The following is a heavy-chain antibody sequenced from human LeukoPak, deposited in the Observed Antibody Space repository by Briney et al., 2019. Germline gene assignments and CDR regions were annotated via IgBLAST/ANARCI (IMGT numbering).Heavy chain of an antibody. CDR3: ARVGGYDFWSGSYFDN. J-gene: IGHJ4*02. D-gene: IGHD3-3*01. CDR2: IYYSGST. CDR1: GGPISSYY. Sequence: SETLSLTCSISGGPISSYYWSWIRQPPGKGLEWIGYIYYSGSTNYNPSLKSRVTISVDTSKIQFSLKLSSVTAADTAVYYCARVGGYDFWSGSYFDNWGQGMLVSVSS. V-gene: IGHV4-59*01.